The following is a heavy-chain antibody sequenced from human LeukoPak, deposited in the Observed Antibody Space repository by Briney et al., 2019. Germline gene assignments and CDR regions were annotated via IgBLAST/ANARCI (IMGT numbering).Heavy chain of an antibody. Sequence: PGGSLRLSCAASGFTFSSYEMNWVRQAPGKGLEWVSYISSSGSTIYYADSVKGRFTISRDNAKNSLYLQMNSLRSEDTAVYYCARAVRDLYSGRLETWGQGTLVTVSS. D-gene: IGHD1-26*01. CDR2: ISSSGSTI. J-gene: IGHJ5*02. CDR3: ARAVRDLYSGRLET. CDR1: GFTFSSYE. V-gene: IGHV3-48*03.